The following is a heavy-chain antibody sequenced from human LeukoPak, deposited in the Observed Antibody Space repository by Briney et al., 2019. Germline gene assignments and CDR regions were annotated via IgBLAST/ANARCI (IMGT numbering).Heavy chain of an antibody. CDR3: ARGNLYIVATIEDY. CDR1: GFNFSTYA. V-gene: IGHV3-30-3*01. J-gene: IGHJ4*02. D-gene: IGHD5-12*01. Sequence: PGGSLRLSCAASGFNFSTYAMYWVRQAPGKGLEWVAVISSEGSMKDYADSVKGRFTVSRDNSKNTLYLQLSSLRDEDTSLYYCARGNLYIVATIEDYWGQGTLVTVSS. CDR2: ISSEGSMK.